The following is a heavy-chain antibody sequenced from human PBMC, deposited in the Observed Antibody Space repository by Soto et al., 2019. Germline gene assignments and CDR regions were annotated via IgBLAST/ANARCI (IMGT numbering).Heavy chain of an antibody. CDR1: GGSISSGDYY. V-gene: IGHV4-30-4*01. D-gene: IGHD5-18*01. J-gene: IGHJ5*02. CDR2: IYYSGST. Sequence: QVQLQESGPGLVKPSQTLSLTCTVSGGSISSGDYYWSWIRQPPGKGLEWIGYIYYSGSTYYNPSLKSRVTISVDTSKNQFSRKLSSVTAADTAVYYCAREPADVDTAMDPWSQGTLVTVSS. CDR3: AREPADVDTAMDP.